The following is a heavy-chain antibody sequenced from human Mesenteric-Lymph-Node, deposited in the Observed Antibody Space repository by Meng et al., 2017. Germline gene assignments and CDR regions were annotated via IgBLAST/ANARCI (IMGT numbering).Heavy chain of an antibody. CDR1: GGSISSSNW. CDR2: INHSGST. CDR3: ARGPIITMIVVVEYYFDY. V-gene: IGHV4-4*02. Sequence: QVRLEESGPGLVKPSGTLSLTCAVSGGSISSSNWWSWVRQPPGKGLEWIGKINHSGSTNYNPSLKSRVTISVDTSKNQFSLKLSSVTAADTAVYYCARGPIITMIVVVEYYFDYWGQGTLVTVSS. J-gene: IGHJ4*02. D-gene: IGHD3-22*01.